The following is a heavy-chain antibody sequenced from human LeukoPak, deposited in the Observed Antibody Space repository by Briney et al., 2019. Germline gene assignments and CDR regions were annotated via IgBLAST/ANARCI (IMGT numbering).Heavy chain of an antibody. D-gene: IGHD6-19*01. J-gene: IGHJ4*02. V-gene: IGHV4-59*01. Sequence: PQTPSLTCTVSGRSISKYYWSWIRQPPGRGREWNGYIYYSGNTNYNPSLKCRVTISVDTSKNQFSLKLSSVTAADTAVYYCVRKNYSSGWYGIIDYWGQGTLVTV. CDR2: IYYSGNT. CDR1: GRSISKYY. CDR3: VRKNYSSGWYGIIDY.